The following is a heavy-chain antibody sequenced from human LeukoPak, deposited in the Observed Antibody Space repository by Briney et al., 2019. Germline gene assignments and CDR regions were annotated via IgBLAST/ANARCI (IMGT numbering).Heavy chain of an antibody. Sequence: PGGSLRLSCAASGFTVSSNYMSWVRQAPGKGLEWVSVIYSGGSTYYADSVKGRFTISRDNSKNTLYLQMNSLRAEDTAVYYYARDYREKGFDPWGQGTLVTVSS. CDR2: IYSGGST. J-gene: IGHJ5*02. V-gene: IGHV3-53*01. D-gene: IGHD5-24*01. CDR3: ARDYREKGFDP. CDR1: GFTVSSNY.